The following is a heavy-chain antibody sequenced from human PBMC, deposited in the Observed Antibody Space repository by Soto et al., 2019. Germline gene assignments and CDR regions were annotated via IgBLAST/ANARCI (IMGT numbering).Heavy chain of an antibody. CDR3: ARDHAYCGGDCYWGYYYYGMDV. V-gene: IGHV4-30-4*01. CDR2: IYYSGST. CDR1: GGSISSGDYY. Sequence: LSLTCTVSGGSISSGDYYWSWIRQPPGKGLEWIGYIYYSGSTYYNPSLKSRVTISVDTSKNQFSLKLSSVTAADTAVYYCARDHAYCGGDCYWGYYYYGMDVWGQGTTVTVSS. D-gene: IGHD2-21*02. J-gene: IGHJ6*02.